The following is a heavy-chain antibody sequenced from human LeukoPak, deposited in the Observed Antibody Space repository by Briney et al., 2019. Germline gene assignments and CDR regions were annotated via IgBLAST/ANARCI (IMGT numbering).Heavy chain of an antibody. Sequence: GGSLRLSCAAPGFTFSSHSMNWVRQAPGKGLEWVSSISSRSSSIYYAVSVKGRFTISRDNAKNLLYLQMNSLRAEDTAVYYCARETGEAFDPWGQGTLVTVSS. CDR2: ISSRSSSI. V-gene: IGHV3-21*01. CDR1: GFTFSSHS. J-gene: IGHJ5*02. D-gene: IGHD7-27*01. CDR3: ARETGEAFDP.